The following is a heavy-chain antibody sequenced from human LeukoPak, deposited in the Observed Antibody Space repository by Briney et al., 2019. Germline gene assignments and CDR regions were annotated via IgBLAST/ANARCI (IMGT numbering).Heavy chain of an antibody. D-gene: IGHD3-16*01. CDR1: GFTFSSYW. V-gene: IGHV3-74*01. J-gene: IGHJ6*02. CDR3: ARSPLIYGMDV. Sequence: GGSLRLSCAASGFTFSSYWMHWVRQAPGKGLVWVSRINSDGSSTSYADSVKGRFTISRDNAKNTLYLQMNSLRAEDTAVYYCARSPLIYGMDVWGQGTTVTVSS. CDR2: INSDGSST.